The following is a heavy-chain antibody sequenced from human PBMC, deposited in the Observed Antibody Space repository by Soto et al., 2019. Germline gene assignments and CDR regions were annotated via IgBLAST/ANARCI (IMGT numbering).Heavy chain of an antibody. CDR2: IYYSGST. CDR3: ARLYGDAESPYYYYYYMDV. J-gene: IGHJ6*03. V-gene: IGHV4-31*03. CDR1: GGSISSGGYY. Sequence: SETLSLTCTVSGGSISSGGYYWSWIRQHPGKGLEWIGYIYYSGSTYYNPSLKSRVTISVDTSKNQFSLKLSSVTAADTAVYYCARLYGDAESPYYYYYYMDVWGKGTTVTVSS. D-gene: IGHD4-17*01.